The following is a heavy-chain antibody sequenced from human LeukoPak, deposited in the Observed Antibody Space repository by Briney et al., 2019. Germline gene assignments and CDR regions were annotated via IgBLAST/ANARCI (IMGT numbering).Heavy chain of an antibody. CDR1: GYTFTSYG. J-gene: IGHJ4*02. Sequence: GASVKVSCKASGYTFTSYGISWVRQAPGQGLEWMGWISAYNGNTNYAQKFQGRVTITADKSTSTAYMELSSLRSEDTAVYYCARDVREMATIRYYFDYWGQGTLVTVSS. CDR3: ARDVREMATIRYYFDY. V-gene: IGHV1-18*01. CDR2: ISAYNGNT. D-gene: IGHD5-24*01.